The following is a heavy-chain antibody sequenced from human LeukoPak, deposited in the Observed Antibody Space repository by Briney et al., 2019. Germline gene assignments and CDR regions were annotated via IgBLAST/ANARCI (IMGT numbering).Heavy chain of an antibody. D-gene: IGHD2-15*01. CDR1: GFTFSSYA. Sequence: GESLRLSCAASGFTFSSYAMHWVRQAPGKGLEYVSAISSNGGSTYYANSVKGRFTISRDNSKNTLYLQMGSLRAEDMAVYYCAATYCSGGSCYFHYWGQGTLVTVSS. CDR3: AATYCSGGSCYFHY. CDR2: ISSNGGST. J-gene: IGHJ4*02. V-gene: IGHV3-64*01.